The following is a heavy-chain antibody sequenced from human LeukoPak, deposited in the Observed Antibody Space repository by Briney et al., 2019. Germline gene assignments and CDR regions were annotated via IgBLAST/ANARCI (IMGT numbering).Heavy chain of an antibody. D-gene: IGHD1-1*01. CDR1: GFTFSSYG. CDR2: ISYDGSNK. J-gene: IGHJ4*02. Sequence: GGSLRLSCAASGFTFSSYGMHWVRQAPAKGLEWVAVISYDGSNKYYADSVKGRFTISRDNSKSTLYLQMNSLRAEDTAVYYCAKEVQFWGQGTLVTVSS. CDR3: AKEVQF. V-gene: IGHV3-30*18.